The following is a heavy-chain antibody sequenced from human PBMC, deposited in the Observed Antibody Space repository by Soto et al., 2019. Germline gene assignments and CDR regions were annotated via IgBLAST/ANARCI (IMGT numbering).Heavy chain of an antibody. J-gene: IGHJ4*02. CDR3: ARDCGSTKLFEY. CDR1: GDSVSSNSAA. V-gene: IGHV6-1*01. CDR2: TYYRSKWYH. Sequence: PSQTLSLTCAISGDSVSSNSAAWNWIRRSPSRGLEWLGRTYYRSKWYHDYAVSVQSRITIDPDTSKNQFSLHLISVTPEDTAVYFCARDCGSTKLFEYWGQGTLVTVSS. D-gene: IGHD1-1*01.